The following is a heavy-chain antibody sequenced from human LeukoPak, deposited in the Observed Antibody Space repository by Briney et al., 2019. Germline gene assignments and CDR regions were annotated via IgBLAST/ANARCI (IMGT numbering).Heavy chain of an antibody. D-gene: IGHD4/OR15-4a*01. V-gene: IGHV3-30*03. CDR1: GFTFRTYS. CDR2: ISYDGSHK. J-gene: IGHJ6*02. Sequence: GGSLRLSCAASGFTFRTYSMNWVRQAPGKGLEWVAVISYDGSHKYSADSVKGRFTISRDNSKNTLYLQMNSLRTEDTAVYFCSASRPHYGDYYGLDVWGHGTTVTVSS. CDR3: SASRPHYGDYYGLDV.